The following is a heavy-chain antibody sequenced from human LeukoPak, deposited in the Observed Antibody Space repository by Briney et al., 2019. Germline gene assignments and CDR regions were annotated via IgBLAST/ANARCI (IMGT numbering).Heavy chain of an antibody. J-gene: IGHJ4*02. Sequence: SETLSLTCTVSGGSISSYYWSWIRQPPGKGLEWIGYIYYSGSPNYNPSLKSRVTISVDTSKTQFSLKLSSVTAADTAVYYCARGEGYSSGWYLYYFDYWGQGTLVTVSS. V-gene: IGHV4-59*01. CDR2: IYYSGSP. D-gene: IGHD6-19*01. CDR3: ARGEGYSSGWYLYYFDY. CDR1: GGSISSYY.